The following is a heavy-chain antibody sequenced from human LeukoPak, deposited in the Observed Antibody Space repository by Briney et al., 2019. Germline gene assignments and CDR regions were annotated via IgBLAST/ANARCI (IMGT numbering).Heavy chain of an antibody. D-gene: IGHD6-19*01. V-gene: IGHV1-2*02. CDR2: INPNSGGT. CDR3: ARVYSSGWYAFDI. Sequence: ASVKVSCKASGYTFTGYYMHWVRQAPGQGLEWMGWINPNSGGTNYAQKFQGRVTMTRDTSISTAYMELSRLRSDDTAVYYCARVYSSGWYAFDIWGQGTMVTVSS. CDR1: GYTFTGYY. J-gene: IGHJ3*02.